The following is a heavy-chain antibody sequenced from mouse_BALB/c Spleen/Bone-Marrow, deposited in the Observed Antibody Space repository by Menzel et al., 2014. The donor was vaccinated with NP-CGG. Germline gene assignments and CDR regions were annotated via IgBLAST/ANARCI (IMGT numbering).Heavy chain of an antibody. CDR2: ISSGGSYT. V-gene: IGHV5-9-3*01. Sequence: EVQRVKSGGGLVKPGGSLKLSCAASGFTFSSNAMSWVRQTPEKRLEWVATISSGGSYTYYPDSVKGRFTISRDNAKNPLYLQMSSLRSEDTAMYYCARHGITRLLDYWGQGTTLTVSS. J-gene: IGHJ2*01. CDR3: ARHGITRLLDY. D-gene: IGHD2-4*01. CDR1: GFTFSSNA.